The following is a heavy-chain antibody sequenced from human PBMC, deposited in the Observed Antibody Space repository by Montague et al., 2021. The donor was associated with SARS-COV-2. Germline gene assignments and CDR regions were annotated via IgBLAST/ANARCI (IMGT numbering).Heavy chain of an antibody. Sequence: SETLSLTCSVSGDSIRSSGYYWGWIRQPPGKGLEWIGTVYYSGSTNYNPSLKSRVTMPVETSKNQFSLELRSVTAADTAVYYCARLGFVELWLNLGWFDPWGQGTLVTVSS. J-gene: IGHJ5*02. CDR1: GDSIRSSGYY. D-gene: IGHD3-16*02. V-gene: IGHV4-39*01. CDR2: VYYSGST. CDR3: ARLGFVELWLNLGWFDP.